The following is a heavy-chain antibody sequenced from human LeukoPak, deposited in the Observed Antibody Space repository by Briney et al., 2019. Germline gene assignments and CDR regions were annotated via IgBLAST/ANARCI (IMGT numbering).Heavy chain of an antibody. V-gene: IGHV3-23*01. D-gene: IGHD3-10*01. J-gene: IGHJ4*02. CDR3: AKDLVWFGELFPYR. CDR1: GFTFSSYA. Sequence: GGSLRLSCAASGFTFSSYAMSWVRQAPGKGLEWVSAISGSGGSTYYADSVKGRFTISRDNSKNTLYLQMNSLRAEDTAVYYCAKDLVWFGELFPYRWGRGTLVTVSS. CDR2: ISGSGGST.